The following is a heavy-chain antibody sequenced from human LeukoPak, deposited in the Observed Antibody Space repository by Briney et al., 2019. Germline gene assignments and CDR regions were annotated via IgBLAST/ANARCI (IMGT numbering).Heavy chain of an antibody. Sequence: GASVKVSCKASGYTFTSYYMHWVRQAPGQGLEXXXIINPSGGSTSYAQSFQGRLTMTRDTSTSTVYMELSSLRSEDTAVFYCARGGDGSPVGEFDYWGQGTLVTVSS. CDR3: ARGGDGSPVGEFDY. V-gene: IGHV1-46*01. D-gene: IGHD5-24*01. CDR2: INPSGGST. CDR1: GYTFTSYY. J-gene: IGHJ4*02.